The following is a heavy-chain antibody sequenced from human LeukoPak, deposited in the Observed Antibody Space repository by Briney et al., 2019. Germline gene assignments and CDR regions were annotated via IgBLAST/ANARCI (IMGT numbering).Heavy chain of an antibody. Sequence: PGGSLRLSCAASGFTSSSYAMSWVRQAPGKGLEWVSAISGSGGSTYYADSVKGRFTISRDNSKNTLYLQMNSLRAEDTAVYYCAKAGGVGYYFDYWGQGTLVTVSS. CDR1: GFTSSSYA. CDR2: ISGSGGST. J-gene: IGHJ4*02. V-gene: IGHV3-23*01. CDR3: AKAGGVGYYFDY. D-gene: IGHD2-8*01.